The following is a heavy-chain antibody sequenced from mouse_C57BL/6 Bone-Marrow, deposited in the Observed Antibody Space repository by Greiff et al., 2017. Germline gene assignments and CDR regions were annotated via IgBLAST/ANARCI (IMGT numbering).Heavy chain of an antibody. Sequence: VQLLQSGPELVKPGASVKISCTASGFAISSSWLNWVKPRHGQGLEWIGRIYPGDGDTNYNGTFKGRATLTADNTSSTAYMQLSSLTSEESAVTFCASIATVWYFDVWGTGTTVTVSS. V-gene: IGHV1-82*01. J-gene: IGHJ1*03. CDR2: IYPGDGDT. CDR3: ASIATVWYFDV. D-gene: IGHD1-1*01. CDR1: GFAISSSW.